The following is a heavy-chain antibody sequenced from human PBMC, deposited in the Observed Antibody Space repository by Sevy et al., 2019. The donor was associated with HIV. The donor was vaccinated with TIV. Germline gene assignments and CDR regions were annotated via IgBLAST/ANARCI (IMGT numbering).Heavy chain of an antibody. V-gene: IGHV3-23*01. D-gene: IGHD3-22*01. Sequence: GGSLRLSCAASGFTFSSYAMSWVRQAPGKGLEWVSAISGSGGSTYYADSVKGRFTISRDNSKNTLYLQMNSLRAEDTAVYYCAKDLNYHDPTGYYHAFAIWGQGTMVTVSS. CDR1: GFTFSSYA. CDR3: AKDLNYHDPTGYYHAFAI. J-gene: IGHJ3*02. CDR2: ISGSGGST.